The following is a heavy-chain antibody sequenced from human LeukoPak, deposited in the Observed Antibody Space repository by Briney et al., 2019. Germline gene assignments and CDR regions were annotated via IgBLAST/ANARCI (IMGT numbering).Heavy chain of an antibody. CDR1: GYTFITYG. J-gene: IGHJ5*02. CDR3: ARLAVAGTLGGSGFDP. D-gene: IGHD6-19*01. Sequence: ASVKVSCKASGYTFITYGISWVRQAPGQGLEWLGWISAYNGITNYAQKVQGRVTMTTDTSTSTAYMELRSLRSDDTAVYYCARLAVAGTLGGSGFDPWGQGTLVTVSS. V-gene: IGHV1-18*01. CDR2: ISAYNGIT.